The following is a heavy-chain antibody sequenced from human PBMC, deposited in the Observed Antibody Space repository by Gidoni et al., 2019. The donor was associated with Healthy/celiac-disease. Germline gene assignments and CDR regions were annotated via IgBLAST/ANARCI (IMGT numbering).Heavy chain of an antibody. CDR3: AIDYGDYFWYFDL. V-gene: IGHV4-39*01. J-gene: IGHJ2*01. CDR2: IYYSGST. Sequence: QLQLQESGPGLVKPSETLSLTCTVSGGSIGSSSYYWGWIRQPPGKGLGWIGSIYYSGSTYYNPSLKSRVTISVDTSKNQFSLRLSSVTAADTAVYYCAIDYGDYFWYFDLWGRGTLVTVSS. D-gene: IGHD4-17*01. CDR1: GGSIGSSSYY.